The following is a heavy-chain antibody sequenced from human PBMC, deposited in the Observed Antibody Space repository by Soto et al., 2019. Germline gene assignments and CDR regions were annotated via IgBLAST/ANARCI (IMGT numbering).Heavy chain of an antibody. Sequence: QVQLQESGPGLVKPSQTLSLTCTVSGGSINSGGYCWSWIRQHPGKGLDWIGCISYGGSTSYNPSVKSRVTISVDTSKNQFSLKLTSVTAADTAVYYCSRGILVWGQGALITVSS. CDR2: ISYGGST. CDR3: SRGILV. D-gene: IGHD5-18*01. V-gene: IGHV4-31*03. CDR1: GGSINSGGYC. J-gene: IGHJ4*02.